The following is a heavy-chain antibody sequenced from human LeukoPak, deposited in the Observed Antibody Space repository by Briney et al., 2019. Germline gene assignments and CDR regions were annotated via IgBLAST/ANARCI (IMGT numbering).Heavy chain of an antibody. Sequence: SETLSLTCTVSGGSISSYYWSWIRQPPGKGLEWIGYIYYSGSTNYNPSLKSRVTISVDTSKNQFSLKLSSVTAADTAVYYCARVKSRAVYDFWSGYWRPDPPDYWGQGTLVTVSS. V-gene: IGHV4-59*12. J-gene: IGHJ4*02. D-gene: IGHD3-3*01. CDR3: ARVKSRAVYDFWSGYWRPDPPDY. CDR2: IYYSGST. CDR1: GGSISSYY.